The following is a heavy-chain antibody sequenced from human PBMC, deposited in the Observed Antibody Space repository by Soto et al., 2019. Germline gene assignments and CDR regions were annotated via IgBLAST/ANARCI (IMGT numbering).Heavy chain of an antibody. D-gene: IGHD3-10*01. Sequence: QVQLVQSGAEVKKPGASVKVSCKASGYTFTSYGINWVRQAPGQGLEWMGWISVYNGNTNYAQKLQGRVTMTTDTTTSTAYLERRRPKSDDTDLYSCARDGGYGSGSHWGQGTLGTVST. CDR1: GYTFTSYG. V-gene: IGHV1-18*01. CDR3: ARDGGYGSGSH. CDR2: ISVYNGNT. J-gene: IGHJ4*02.